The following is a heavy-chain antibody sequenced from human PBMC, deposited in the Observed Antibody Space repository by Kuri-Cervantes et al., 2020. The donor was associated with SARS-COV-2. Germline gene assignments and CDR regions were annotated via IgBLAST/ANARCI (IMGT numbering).Heavy chain of an antibody. V-gene: IGHV3-21*01. CDR2: ISSSSSYI. D-gene: IGHD5-18*01. CDR3: ARDYSYGPSGYYFDY. CDR1: GFTFGDYA. Sequence: GGSLRLSCTASGFTFGDYAMSWVRQAPGKGLEWVSSISSSSSYIYYADSVKGRFTISRDNAKNSLYLQMNSLRAEDTAVYYCARDYSYGPSGYYFDYWGQGTLVTVSS. J-gene: IGHJ4*02.